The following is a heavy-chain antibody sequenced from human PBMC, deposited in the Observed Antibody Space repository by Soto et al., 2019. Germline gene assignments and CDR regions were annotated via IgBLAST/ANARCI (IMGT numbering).Heavy chain of an antibody. CDR3: ARFKITTVTTHYYGMDV. Sequence: GESMKISCKGSGYSFTSYWISWVRQMPGKGLEWMGRIDPSDSYTNYSPSFQGHVTISADKSISTAYLQWSSLKASDTAMYYCARFKITTVTTHYYGMDVRGQGTTVTVS. J-gene: IGHJ6*02. CDR2: IDPSDSYT. CDR1: GYSFTSYW. D-gene: IGHD4-17*01. V-gene: IGHV5-10-1*01.